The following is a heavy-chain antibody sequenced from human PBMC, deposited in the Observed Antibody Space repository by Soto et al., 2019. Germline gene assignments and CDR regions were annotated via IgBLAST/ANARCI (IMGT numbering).Heavy chain of an antibody. J-gene: IGHJ6*02. CDR3: ARGSPLRCSGGRCYGYYYYYYGMDV. D-gene: IGHD2-15*01. CDR1: GYTFTSYA. CDR2: INAGNGNT. Sequence: ASVKVSCKASGYTFTSYAMHWVRQAPGQRLEWMGWINAGNGNTKYSQKFQGRVTITRDTSASTAYMELSSLRSEDTAVYYCARGSPLRCSGGRCYGYYYYYYGMDVWGQGATVTVSS. V-gene: IGHV1-3*01.